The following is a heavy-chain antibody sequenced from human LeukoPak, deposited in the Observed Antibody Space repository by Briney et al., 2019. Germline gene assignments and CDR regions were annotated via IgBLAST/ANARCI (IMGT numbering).Heavy chain of an antibody. CDR2: INSDGSST. V-gene: IGHV3-74*01. CDR1: GFTFSSYW. D-gene: IGHD4-23*01. J-gene: IGHJ4*02. Sequence: GGSLRLSCAASGFTFSSYWMHGVRQAPGKGLVWVSRINSDGSSTSYADSVKGRFTISRDNAKNTLYLQMNSLRAEDTAVYYCARAPPYIDYGGNDLDYWGQGTLVTVSS. CDR3: ARAPPYIDYGGNDLDY.